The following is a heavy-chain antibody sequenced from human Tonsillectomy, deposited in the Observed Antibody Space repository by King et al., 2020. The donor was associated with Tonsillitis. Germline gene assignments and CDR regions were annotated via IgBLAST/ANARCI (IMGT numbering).Heavy chain of an antibody. J-gene: IGHJ5*01. CDR2: ISWDGGRT. CDR1: GFTFDDYA. V-gene: IGHV3-43*01. CDR3: AKDIGNDYGGNENWFDS. Sequence: VQLVQSGGVVVQPGGSLRLSCTASGFTFDDYAMHWVRQAPGKGLEWVSLISWDGGRTNYADSVKGRFTISRDNSKNSLYLQMNSLTIEDTAFYFCAKDIGNDYGGNENWFDSWGQGTLVTVSS. D-gene: IGHD4-23*01.